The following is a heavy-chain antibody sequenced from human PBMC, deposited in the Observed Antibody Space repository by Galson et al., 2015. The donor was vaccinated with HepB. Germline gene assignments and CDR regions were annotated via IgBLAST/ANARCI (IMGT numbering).Heavy chain of an antibody. CDR1: GFTFTSYA. J-gene: IGHJ6*02. D-gene: IGHD1-26*01. V-gene: IGHV1-3*01. Sequence: SVKVSCRASGFTFTSYAIHWVRQAPGQRLEWMGWINAGNGDRKYSQYLQGRITITRDTSANTAYVEMSSLRSEDSAVYYCASLHYLGGMDVWGQGTTVTVSS. CDR2: INAGNGDR. CDR3: ASLHYLGGMDV.